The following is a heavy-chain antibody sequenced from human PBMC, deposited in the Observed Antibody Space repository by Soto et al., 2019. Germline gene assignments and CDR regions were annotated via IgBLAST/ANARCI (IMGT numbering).Heavy chain of an antibody. V-gene: IGHV4-39*01. Sequence: QLQLQESGPGLVKPSETLSLTCTVSGGSISSSSYYWGWIRQPPGKGLEWIGSIYYSGSTYYNPSLKSRVTISVDTSKNQFSLKLSSVTAADTAVYYCARHDCSGGSCYGPWGQGTLVTVSS. CDR3: ARHDCSGGSCYGP. CDR2: IYYSGST. J-gene: IGHJ5*02. D-gene: IGHD2-15*01. CDR1: GGSISSSSYY.